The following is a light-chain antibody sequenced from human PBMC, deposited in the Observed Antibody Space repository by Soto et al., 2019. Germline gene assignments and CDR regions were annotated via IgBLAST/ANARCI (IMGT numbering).Light chain of an antibody. V-gene: IGLV3-21*02. CDR3: QVWDNRGI. CDR2: DDQ. Sequence: SYELTQPPSLSVAPGQTARITCGGNNIGTKNVHRYQQQPGQAPVLVVYDDQDRPSGIPERFSGSNSGNTATLTISRVEAGDEADYYCQVWDNRGIFGGGTKLTVL. J-gene: IGLJ2*01. CDR1: NIGTKN.